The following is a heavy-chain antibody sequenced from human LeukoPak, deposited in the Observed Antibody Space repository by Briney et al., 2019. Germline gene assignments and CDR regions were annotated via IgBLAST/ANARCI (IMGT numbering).Heavy chain of an antibody. D-gene: IGHD6-6*01. CDR1: GGTFSSYA. CDR3: ARRTYSSSSSIFDY. V-gene: IGHV1-18*01. CDR2: ISGYNGNT. J-gene: IGHJ4*02. Sequence: ASVKVSCKASGGTFSSYAISWVRQAPGQGLEWMAWISGYNGNTNYAQKLQGRVTMTTDTSTSTAYMELRSLRSDDTAVYYCARRTYSSSSSIFDYWGQGTLVTVSS.